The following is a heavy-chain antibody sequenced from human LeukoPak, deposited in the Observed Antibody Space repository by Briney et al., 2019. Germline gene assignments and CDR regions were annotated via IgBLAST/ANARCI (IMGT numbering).Heavy chain of an antibody. Sequence: SETLSLTCTVPGGSISGSSYYWGWIRQPPGKGLEWIGSIYYSGTTYYHPSLKSRVPIFVDTSKNEFSLNLSSVTAADTAVYYCASDILTGYGAFDFWGQGTVVTVSS. CDR1: GGSISGSSYY. V-gene: IGHV4-39*01. CDR3: ASDILTGYGAFDF. D-gene: IGHD3-9*01. CDR2: IYYSGTT. J-gene: IGHJ3*01.